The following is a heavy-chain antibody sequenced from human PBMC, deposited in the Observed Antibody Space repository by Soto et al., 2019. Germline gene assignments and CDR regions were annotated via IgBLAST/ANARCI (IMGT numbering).Heavy chain of an antibody. CDR1: GITISNYP. CDR2: LSGGGDRT. Sequence: DVQLLESGGGLVQPGGSLRLSCAASGITISNYPMSWVRQAPGKGLDWVSGLSGGGDRTYYADSAKGRFTISKDISRNSLALQLDSLGVEDTAVYFCVKDDGGYPSTAPHWGQGTLVTVSS. D-gene: IGHD3-22*01. V-gene: IGHV3-23*01. CDR3: VKDDGGYPSTAPH. J-gene: IGHJ4*02.